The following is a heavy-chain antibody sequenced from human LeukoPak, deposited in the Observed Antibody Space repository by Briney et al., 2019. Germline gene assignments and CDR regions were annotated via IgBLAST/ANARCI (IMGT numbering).Heavy chain of an antibody. D-gene: IGHD7-27*01. CDR1: GGSISSGDYY. Sequence: SETLSLTCTVSGGSISSGDYYWSWIRQPPGKGLEWIGYIYYSGSTYYNPSLKSRATISVDTSKNQFSLKLSSVTAADTAVYYCASELGSSRAYYFDYWGQGTLVTVSS. CDR3: ASELGSSRAYYFDY. CDR2: IYYSGST. J-gene: IGHJ4*02. V-gene: IGHV4-30-4*08.